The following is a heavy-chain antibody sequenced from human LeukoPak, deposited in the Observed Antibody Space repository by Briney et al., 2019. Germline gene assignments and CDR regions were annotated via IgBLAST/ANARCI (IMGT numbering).Heavy chain of an antibody. J-gene: IGHJ3*02. CDR1: GFTFSSYS. CDR3: ARDSQYAFDI. Sequence: GSLRLSCAASGFTFSSYSMNWVRQAPGKGLEWVSFIGSGGGTIYYADSVKGRFTISRDNAKNSLYLQMNSLRDEDTAVYYCARDSQYAFDIWGQGTMVTVSS. CDR2: IGSGGGTI. V-gene: IGHV3-48*02.